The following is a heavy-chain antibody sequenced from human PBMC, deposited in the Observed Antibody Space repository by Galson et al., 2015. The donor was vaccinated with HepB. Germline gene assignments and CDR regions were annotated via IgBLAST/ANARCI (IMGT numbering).Heavy chain of an antibody. CDR1: GFTFSNYD. CDR3: ARDSSGWGLDV. D-gene: IGHD3-22*01. Sequence: SLRLSCAASGFTFSNYDMHWVRQVTGKGLEWVSAIGTAGDTHYPGSVKGRFTVSRENAKNSLCLQMDSLRAGDTAVYYCARDSSGWGLDVWGQGTTVTVSS. J-gene: IGHJ6*02. V-gene: IGHV3-13*01. CDR2: IGTAGDT.